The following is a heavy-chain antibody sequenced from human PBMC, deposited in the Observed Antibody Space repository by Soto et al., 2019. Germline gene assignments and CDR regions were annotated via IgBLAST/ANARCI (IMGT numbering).Heavy chain of an antibody. J-gene: IGHJ1*01. CDR1: GFSLTTSGVA. Sequence: QITLKESGPTLVKPTQTLTLTCTFSGFSLTTSGVAVGWIRQPPGKALEWLALIYWNDDNRYSPSLKSRLTITKDISKYHVVLTMTSKDPVDTATYYCAHRPPGGYFHRWGQGTLVTVSS. D-gene: IGHD3-10*01. V-gene: IGHV2-5*01. CDR3: AHRPPGGYFHR. CDR2: IYWNDDN.